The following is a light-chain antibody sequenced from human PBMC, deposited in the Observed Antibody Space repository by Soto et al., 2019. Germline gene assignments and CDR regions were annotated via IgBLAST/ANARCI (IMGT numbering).Light chain of an antibody. J-gene: IGLJ2*01. V-gene: IGLV1-51*01. CDR3: GTWDSSLTSVV. CDR2: DTD. CDR1: SSNIGNNP. Sequence: QAVVTQPPSVSAAPGQTVTISCSGSSSNIGNNPVSWYQQIPGTAPKLLVYDTDERPSGIPDRFSGSKSGTSATLGITGLQTGDEADYYCGTWDSSLTSVVFGGGTKLTVL.